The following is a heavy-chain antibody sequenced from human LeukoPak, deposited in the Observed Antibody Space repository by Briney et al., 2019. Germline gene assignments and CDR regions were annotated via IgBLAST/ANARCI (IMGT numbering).Heavy chain of an antibody. CDR1: GFTFSSYA. D-gene: IGHD3-22*01. CDR3: ARDSSLWYDSSGYCDY. J-gene: IGHJ4*02. Sequence: GGSLRLSCAASGFTFSSYAMHWVRQAPGKGLEWVAVISYDGSNKYYADSVKGRFTISRDNSKNTLYLQMNSLRAEDTAVYYCARDSSLWYDSSGYCDYWGQGTLVTVSS. V-gene: IGHV3-30-3*01. CDR2: ISYDGSNK.